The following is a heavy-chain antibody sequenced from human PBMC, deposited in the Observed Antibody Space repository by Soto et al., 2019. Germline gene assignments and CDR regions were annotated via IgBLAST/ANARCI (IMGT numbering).Heavy chain of an antibody. CDR1: GGTFSSYA. V-gene: IGHV1-69*01. J-gene: IGHJ6*02. D-gene: IGHD5-12*01. Sequence: QVQLVQSGAEVKNPWSSVKVSCKASGGTFSSYAISWVRQAPGQGLEWMGGIIPIFGTANYAQKFQGRVTITADESTSTAYMELSSRRSEDTDVYSCARGLDGYKLKRVYYYSYGMDVCGQGTTVTVS. CDR3: ARGLDGYKLKRVYYYSYGMDV. CDR2: IIPIFGTA.